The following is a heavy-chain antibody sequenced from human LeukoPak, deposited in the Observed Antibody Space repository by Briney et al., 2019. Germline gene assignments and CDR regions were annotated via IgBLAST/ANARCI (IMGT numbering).Heavy chain of an antibody. D-gene: IGHD3-22*01. Sequence: SETLSLTCGVSGYSISSGYYWGWIRQSPGKGLEWIGTIFHSGSIYYNPSLKSRVTLSVDTSKSQFSLKLDSVTAADTAVYYCARMGVSYYYDSSTYYPLAFDVWGQRTMVTVSS. CDR2: IFHSGSI. CDR1: GYSISSGYY. CDR3: ARMGVSYYYDSSTYYPLAFDV. J-gene: IGHJ3*01. V-gene: IGHV4-38-2*01.